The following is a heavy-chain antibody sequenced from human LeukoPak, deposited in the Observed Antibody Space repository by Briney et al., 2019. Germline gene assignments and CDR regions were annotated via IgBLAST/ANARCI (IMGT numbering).Heavy chain of an antibody. V-gene: IGHV1-2*02. J-gene: IGHJ4*02. CDR2: INPNSGGT. CDR3: ARDSYGDYLFDY. Sequence: ASVKVSCKASGYTFTGYYMHWVRQAPGQGLEWMGWINPNSGGTNYAQKFQGRVTMTRDASSNTAYMELSRLRSDDTAVYYCARDSYGDYLFDYWGQGTLVTVSS. D-gene: IGHD4-17*01. CDR1: GYTFTGYY.